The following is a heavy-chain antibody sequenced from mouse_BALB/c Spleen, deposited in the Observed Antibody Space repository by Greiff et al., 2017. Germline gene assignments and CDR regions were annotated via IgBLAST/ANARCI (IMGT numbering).Heavy chain of an antibody. V-gene: IGHV1-12*01. CDR2: IYPGNGDT. CDR3: ARGGKIYYYGSYWYFDV. D-gene: IGHD1-1*01. Sequence: QVQLQQPGAELVKPGASVKMSCKASGYTFTSYNMHWVKQTPGQGLEWIGAIYPGNGDTSYNQKFKGKATLTADKSSSIAYMQLSSLTSEDSAVYYCARGGKIYYYGSYWYFDVWGAGTTVTVSS. J-gene: IGHJ1*01. CDR1: GYTFTSYN.